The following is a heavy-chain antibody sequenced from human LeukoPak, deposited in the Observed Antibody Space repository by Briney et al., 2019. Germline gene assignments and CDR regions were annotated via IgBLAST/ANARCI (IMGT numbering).Heavy chain of an antibody. CDR1: GFTFSTYA. CDR3: AKDRNAWPTNFDS. J-gene: IGHJ4*02. CDR2: ISSSGGTT. Sequence: GGSLRLSCAASGFTFSTYAVNSVRQAPAKGLEWVSAISSSGGTTYYADSVKGRFSISRDNSKNTLYLRMNSLRAEDTAIYYCAKDRNAWPTNFDSWGQGTLVTVSA. V-gene: IGHV3-23*01. D-gene: IGHD5-24*01.